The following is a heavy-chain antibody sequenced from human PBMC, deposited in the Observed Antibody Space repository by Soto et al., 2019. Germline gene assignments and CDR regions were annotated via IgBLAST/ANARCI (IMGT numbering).Heavy chain of an antibody. CDR3: ASSSSSSTSFVWFDP. V-gene: IGHV4-34*01. J-gene: IGHJ5*02. CDR1: GGSFSGYY. Sequence: QVQLQQWGAGLLKPSETLSLTCAVYGGSFSGYYWSWIRQPPGKGLEWIGEINHSGSTNYNPSLKSRVTISVDTSKHQFSLKLSSVTAADTAVYYCASSSSSSTSFVWFDPWGQGTLVTVSS. CDR2: INHSGST. D-gene: IGHD2-2*01.